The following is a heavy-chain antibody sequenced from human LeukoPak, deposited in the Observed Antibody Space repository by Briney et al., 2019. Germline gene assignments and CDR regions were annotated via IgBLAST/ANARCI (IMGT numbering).Heavy chain of an antibody. D-gene: IGHD1-26*01. CDR1: GGSISSGGYY. V-gene: IGHV4-31*03. J-gene: IGHJ6*02. Sequence: SQTLSLTCTVSGGSISSGGYYWSWIRQHPGKGLEWIGYIYYSGSTYYDPSLKSRVTISVDTSKNQFSLKLSSVTAADTAVYYCARGAYYYYGMDVWGQGTTVTVSS. CDR3: ARGAYYYYGMDV. CDR2: IYYSGST.